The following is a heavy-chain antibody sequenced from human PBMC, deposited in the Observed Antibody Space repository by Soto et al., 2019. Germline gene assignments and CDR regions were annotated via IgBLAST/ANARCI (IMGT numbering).Heavy chain of an antibody. Sequence: QVQLVQSGAEVKKPGASVKVSCKASGYIFIRYGISWVREAPGQGLEWMGWISAYKGDTNYPQKVQGRVTMTTHTSTTTAYMEVSSLRFDDTAIYYCARTSYVWGSYRSDYSLDIWGQGTMVTVSS. D-gene: IGHD3-16*02. J-gene: IGHJ3*02. CDR2: ISAYKGDT. CDR1: GYIFIRYG. CDR3: ARTSYVWGSYRSDYSLDI. V-gene: IGHV1-18*01.